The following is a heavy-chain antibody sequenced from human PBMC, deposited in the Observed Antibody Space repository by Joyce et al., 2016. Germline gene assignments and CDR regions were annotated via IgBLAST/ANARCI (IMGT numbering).Heavy chain of an antibody. V-gene: IGHV3-9*01. Sequence: EVQLVESGGGLVQPGRSLRISCAASGFTFEDYAMHGVRQAPGKGMEWVSGISWDSGTVGYADSVKGRFTISRDNAKNSLYLQMNSLRAEDTALYYCAATDCSGGNCYSTYFDYWGQGTLVTVSS. D-gene: IGHD2-15*01. CDR3: AATDCSGGNCYSTYFDY. CDR2: ISWDSGTV. CDR1: GFTFEDYA. J-gene: IGHJ4*02.